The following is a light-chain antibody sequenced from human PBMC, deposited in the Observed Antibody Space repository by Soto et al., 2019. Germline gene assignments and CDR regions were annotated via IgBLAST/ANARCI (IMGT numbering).Light chain of an antibody. CDR1: QSISNW. CDR3: QQDNTYPWT. CDR2: KAS. J-gene: IGKJ1*01. V-gene: IGKV1-5*03. Sequence: DIQMTQSPSTLSASVGDTVTITCRASQSISNWLAWYQQRPGKAPNLLIYKASSLAGGVPSRFSGSGSGTDFTLTISSLQPDDFATYYCQQDNTYPWTFGQGTRVE.